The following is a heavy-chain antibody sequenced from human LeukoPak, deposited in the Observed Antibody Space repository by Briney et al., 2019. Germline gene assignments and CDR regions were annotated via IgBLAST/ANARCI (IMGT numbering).Heavy chain of an antibody. V-gene: IGHV4-39*01. J-gene: IGHJ4*02. D-gene: IGHD3-22*01. CDR3: ARYWGPYDNSGAYFDY. CDR1: GDSISSSSYY. CDR2: IYYSGST. Sequence: PSETLSLTCTVSGDSISSSSYYWVWLRQPPGKGLEWIATIYYSGSTYYNPSLKSRVTISVDTSKNQFSLKLSSVTAADTAMYYCARYWGPYDNSGAYFDYGGQGTLVTVSS.